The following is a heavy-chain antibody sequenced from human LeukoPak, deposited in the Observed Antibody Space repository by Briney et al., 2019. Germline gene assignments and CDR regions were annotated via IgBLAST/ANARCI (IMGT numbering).Heavy chain of an antibody. D-gene: IGHD3-3*01. CDR1: GFTFSSYS. J-gene: IGHJ4*02. V-gene: IGHV3-48*01. CDR2: ISSSSNTI. Sequence: PGGSLRLSCVASGFTFSSYSMNWVRQSPGKGLEWVSYISSSSNTIYYADSVKGRFTISRDNANNSLYLQMNSLRPEDTAVYYCARDGFDFWSGYPTTVDYWGQGTLVTVSS. CDR3: ARDGFDFWSGYPTTVDY.